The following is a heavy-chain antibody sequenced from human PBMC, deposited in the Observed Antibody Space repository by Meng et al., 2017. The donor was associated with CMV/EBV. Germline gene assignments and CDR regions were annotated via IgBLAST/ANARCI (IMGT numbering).Heavy chain of an antibody. CDR2: IYTSGST. Sequence: VHLRESGPGLVKPSETLSLTCPVSGGSIGSYYWSWIRQPAGKGLEWIGRIYTSGSTNYNPSLKSRVTKSVDTSKNQFSLKLSSVTAADTAVYYCAREIVVVPAAIDNWFDPWGQGTLVTVSS. V-gene: IGHV4-4*07. CDR1: GGSIGSYY. D-gene: IGHD2-2*02. J-gene: IGHJ5*02. CDR3: AREIVVVPAAIDNWFDP.